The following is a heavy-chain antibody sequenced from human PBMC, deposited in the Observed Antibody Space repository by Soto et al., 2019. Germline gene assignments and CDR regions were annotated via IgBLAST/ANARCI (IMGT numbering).Heavy chain of an antibody. D-gene: IGHD2-2*01. J-gene: IGHJ6*02. Sequence: QVQLQQWGAGLLKPSETLSLTCAVDGGSVSGYYWTWIRQPPGKGLEWIGEINHSGNTNYNPSLESRVTMSVDTSKNHFSLKVTSVSAADTAVYYCARSELGARRHCDGTSCSNTVTKHGMDVWGQGTTVTVSS. CDR3: ARSELGARRHCDGTSCSNTVTKHGMDV. V-gene: IGHV4-34*01. CDR1: GGSVSGYY. CDR2: INHSGNT.